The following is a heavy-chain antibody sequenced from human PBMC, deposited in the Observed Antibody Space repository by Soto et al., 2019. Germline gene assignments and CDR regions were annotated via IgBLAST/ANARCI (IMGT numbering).Heavy chain of an antibody. Sequence: SWTLSLTCTVSGVSISGGCYYWSWIRQHPGKGLEWIGHIYYSGSTYYNPSLKSRVTISVDTSKNQFSLKLSSVTAADTAMYYCAREPRAWGQGTLVTVS. J-gene: IGHJ5*02. CDR1: GVSISGGCYY. V-gene: IGHV4-31*03. CDR3: AREPRA. CDR2: IYYSGST.